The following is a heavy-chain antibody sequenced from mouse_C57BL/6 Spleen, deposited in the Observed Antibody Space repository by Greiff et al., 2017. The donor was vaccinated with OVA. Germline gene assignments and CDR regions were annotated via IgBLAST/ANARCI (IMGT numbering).Heavy chain of an antibody. Sequence: QVQLQQSGAELVRPGSSVKLSCKASGYTFTSYSMHWVKQRPIQGLEWIGNIDPSDSETHYNQKFKDKAALTVDKSSSTAYMQLSSLTSEDSAVYYCARTDYDYVVYFDYWGQGTTLTVSS. CDR1: GYTFTSYS. CDR2: IDPSDSET. D-gene: IGHD2-4*01. CDR3: ARTDYDYVVYFDY. V-gene: IGHV1-52*01. J-gene: IGHJ2*01.